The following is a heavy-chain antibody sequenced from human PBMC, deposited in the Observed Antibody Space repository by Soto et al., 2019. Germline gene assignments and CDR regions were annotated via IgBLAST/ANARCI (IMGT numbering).Heavy chain of an antibody. Sequence: PSETLSLTCSVSGGSISGSYWSWIRQSPGKGLEWLGYVYYTGSTNYSPSLRSRVSISVDTSKNEFSLRLSSVTAADTAVYFCARRSGYGLYYWGQGTLVTVSS. J-gene: IGHJ4*02. CDR1: GGSISGSY. V-gene: IGHV4-59*01. CDR2: VYYTGST. CDR3: ARRSGYGLYY. D-gene: IGHD5-12*01.